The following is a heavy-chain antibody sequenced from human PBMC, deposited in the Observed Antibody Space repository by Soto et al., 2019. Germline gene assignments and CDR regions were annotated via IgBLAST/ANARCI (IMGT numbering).Heavy chain of an antibody. J-gene: IGHJ5*02. CDR3: AGMPYTSGLRFDP. CDR2: IYQSGVT. V-gene: IGHV4-30-2*01. D-gene: IGHD6-19*01. Sequence: SETLSLTCNMSGDSYSISTSSWSWIRQPPGKALQWIGFIYQSGVTSYNPSLASRVSISLDRSNNQCSLKLKSVTAADTAVYFCAGMPYTSGLRFDPWGPGTLVTV. CDR1: GDSYSISTSS.